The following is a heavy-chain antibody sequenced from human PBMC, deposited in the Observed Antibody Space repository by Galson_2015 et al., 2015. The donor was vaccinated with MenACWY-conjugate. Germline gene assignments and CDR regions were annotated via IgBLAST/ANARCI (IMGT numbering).Heavy chain of an antibody. Sequence: QSGAEVKKPGESLQISCKGTGYSFTNYWIAWVRQMPGKGLEWMGLIDPVDSNTRYSPSFQGLVTISADKSISTAYLQWTSLRASDTAMYYCARHPPGGRGMDVWGQGTTVTVSS. D-gene: IGHD1-26*01. J-gene: IGHJ6*02. CDR3: ARHPPGGRGMDV. CDR2: IDPVDSNT. CDR1: GYSFTNYW. V-gene: IGHV5-51*01.